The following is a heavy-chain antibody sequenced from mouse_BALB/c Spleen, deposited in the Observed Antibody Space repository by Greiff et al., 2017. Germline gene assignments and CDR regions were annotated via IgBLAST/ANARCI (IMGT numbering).Heavy chain of an antibody. CDR3: TRPDYYGSSYRPWFAY. Sequence: VQLKQSGTVLARPGASVKMSCKASGYSFTSYWMHWVKQRPGQGLEWIGAIYPGNSDTSYNQKFKGKAKLTAVTSASTAYMELSSLTNEDSAVYYCTRPDYYGSSYRPWFAYWGQGTLVTVSA. CDR2: IYPGNSDT. V-gene: IGHV1-5*01. D-gene: IGHD1-1*01. CDR1: GYSFTSYW. J-gene: IGHJ3*01.